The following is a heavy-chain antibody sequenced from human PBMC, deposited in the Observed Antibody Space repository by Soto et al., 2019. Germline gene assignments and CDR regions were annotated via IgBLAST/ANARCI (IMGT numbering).Heavy chain of an antibody. Sequence: QVQLQQWGAGLLKPSETLSLTCAVYGGSFSGYYWSWIRQPPGKGLAWIGEINHSGSTNYNTSFKSRVTISVETSKNQFSLKLSFVTAADTAVYDCAREYGDYGVIDYWGQGTLVTVSS. D-gene: IGHD4-17*01. CDR3: AREYGDYGVIDY. CDR2: INHSGST. V-gene: IGHV4-34*01. CDR1: GGSFSGYY. J-gene: IGHJ4*02.